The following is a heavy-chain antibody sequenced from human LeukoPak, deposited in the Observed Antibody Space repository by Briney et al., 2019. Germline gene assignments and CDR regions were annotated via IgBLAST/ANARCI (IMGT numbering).Heavy chain of an antibody. V-gene: IGHV4-59*12. CDR1: GGSISSYY. Sequence: SETLSLTCTVSGGSISSYYWSWIRQPPGKGLEWIGYIYYSGSTNYNPSLKSRVTMSVDTSKNQFSLKLSSVTAADTAVYYCAREGDSSSWYSGYYYYYYMDVWGKGTTVTISS. J-gene: IGHJ6*03. CDR2: IYYSGST. D-gene: IGHD6-13*01. CDR3: AREGDSSSWYSGYYYYYYMDV.